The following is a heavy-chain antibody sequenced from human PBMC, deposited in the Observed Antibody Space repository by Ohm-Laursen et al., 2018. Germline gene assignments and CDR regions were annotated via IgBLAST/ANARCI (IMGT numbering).Heavy chain of an antibody. V-gene: IGHV3-23*01. CDR1: GFTFSSYA. CDR2: ISGSGGST. CDR3: AKSSYDFWSGYYHWFDP. J-gene: IGHJ5*02. D-gene: IGHD3-3*01. Sequence: GSLRLSCAASGFTFSSYAMSWVRQAPGKGLEWVSAISGSGGSTYYADSVKGRFTISRDNSKNTLYLQMNSLRAEDTAVYYCAKSSYDFWSGYYHWFDPWGQGTLVTVSS.